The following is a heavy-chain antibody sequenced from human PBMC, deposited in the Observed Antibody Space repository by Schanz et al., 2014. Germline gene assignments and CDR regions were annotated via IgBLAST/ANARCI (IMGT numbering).Heavy chain of an antibody. CDR2: MWNDGIKT. J-gene: IGHJ4*02. CDR1: TSLFSRSV. Sequence: QVDLVESGGGVVQPGRSLTLSCAVSTSLFSRSVIHWVRQAPGKGLEWVAVMWNDGIKTHYADSGKGRFTISRDNSKNTVYLRMNSLRTDDTAMYYCARDPNTSAWLPYFDTWGQGTLVTVSS. V-gene: IGHV3-30*04. D-gene: IGHD6-19*01. CDR3: ARDPNTSAWLPYFDT.